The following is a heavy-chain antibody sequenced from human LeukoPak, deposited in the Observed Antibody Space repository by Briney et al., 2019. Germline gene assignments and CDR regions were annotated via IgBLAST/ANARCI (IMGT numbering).Heavy chain of an antibody. Sequence: PGGSLRLSCAASGFIFSSFGMHWVRQAPGKGLEWVAVIWYDGSNKYYADSVKGRFTISRDNSKNTLYLQMNSLRAEDTAVCYCAKDHDYGDYLLDYWGQGTLVTVSS. V-gene: IGHV3-33*06. J-gene: IGHJ4*02. CDR3: AKDHDYGDYLLDY. CDR2: IWYDGSNK. D-gene: IGHD4-17*01. CDR1: GFIFSSFG.